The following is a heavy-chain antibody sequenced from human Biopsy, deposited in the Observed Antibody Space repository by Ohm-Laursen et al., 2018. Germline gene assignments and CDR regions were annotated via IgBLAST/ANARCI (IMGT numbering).Heavy chain of an antibody. CDR3: AKDLRNNNWGVEN. D-gene: IGHD7-27*01. CDR1: GFRSSIHG. V-gene: IGHV3-30*18. Sequence: SLRLPLAASGFRSSIHGMHWVRPARGKGLEWVGVISDDGRNKYYIDSVRGRFTISRDNSKNTLYLQMNNLRAEDTAVFYCAKDLRNNNWGVENWGQGTLVTVSS. J-gene: IGHJ4*02. CDR2: ISDDGRNK.